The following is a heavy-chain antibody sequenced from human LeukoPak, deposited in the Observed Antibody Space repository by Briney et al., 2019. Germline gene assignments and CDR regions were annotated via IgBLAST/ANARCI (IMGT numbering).Heavy chain of an antibody. CDR1: GFTFSSYG. CDR2: IWYDGSNK. D-gene: IGHD3-10*01. V-gene: IGHV3-33*06. CDR3: AKYRGTMVRGVVGFDP. J-gene: IGHJ5*02. Sequence: GGSLRLSCAASGFTFSSYGMHWVRQAPGKGLEWVAVIWYDGSNKYYADSVKGRFTISRDNSKNTLYLQMISLRAEDTAVYYCAKYRGTMVRGVVGFDPWGQGTLVTVSS.